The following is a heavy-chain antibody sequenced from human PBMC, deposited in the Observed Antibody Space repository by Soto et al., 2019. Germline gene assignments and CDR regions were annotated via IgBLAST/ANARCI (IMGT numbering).Heavy chain of an antibody. CDR1: GFTFSSYA. V-gene: IGHV3-23*01. CDR2: ISGSGGST. J-gene: IGHJ4*02. D-gene: IGHD6-13*01. CDR3: AKDRGSTSMSSRWFSVYYFDS. Sequence: EVQLLESGGGLVQPGGSLRLSCAASGFTFSSYAMSWVRQAPGKGLEWVSAISGSGGSTYYADSVKGRFTISRDNSKXMLARXXNSLRAEDTAVYYCAKDRGSTSMSSRWFSVYYFDSWGQGTLVTVSS.